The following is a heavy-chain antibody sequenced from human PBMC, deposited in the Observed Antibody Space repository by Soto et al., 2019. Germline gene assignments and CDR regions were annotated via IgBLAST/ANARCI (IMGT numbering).Heavy chain of an antibody. J-gene: IGHJ3*02. D-gene: IGHD6-13*01. Sequence: SVKVSCKASGFTFTSSAMQWVRQARGQRLERIGWIVVGSGNTNYAQKFQERVTITRDMSTSTAYMELSSLRSEDTAVYYCAAPFRLAAADDAFDIWGQGTMVTVSS. CDR2: IVVGSGNT. V-gene: IGHV1-58*02. CDR3: AAPFRLAAADDAFDI. CDR1: GFTFTSSA.